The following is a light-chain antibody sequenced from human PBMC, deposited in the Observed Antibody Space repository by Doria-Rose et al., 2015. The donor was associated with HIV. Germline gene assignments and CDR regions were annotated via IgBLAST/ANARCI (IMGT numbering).Light chain of an antibody. Sequence: DIVLTRSPGTLSLSPGERATLSCRASQSFSSTYLAWYQQKPGRAPSLLIYDGSTRATGIPDRFSASGSGTDFTLTINRLEPEDFALYYCHQYGTSWAFGQGTKVEI. V-gene: IGKV3-20*01. CDR1: QSFSSTY. CDR2: DGS. CDR3: HQYGTSWA. J-gene: IGKJ1*01.